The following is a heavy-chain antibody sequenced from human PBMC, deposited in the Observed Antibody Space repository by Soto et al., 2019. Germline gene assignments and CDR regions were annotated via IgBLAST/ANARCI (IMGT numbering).Heavy chain of an antibody. CDR2: ISYDGSNK. J-gene: IGHJ5*02. Sequence: PWGSLRLSCATSEFTFSIYGMPWVRQAPGKGLEWVAVISYDGSNKYYADSVKGRFTISRDNSKNTLYLQMNSLRAEDTAVYYCAKDRPWFDPWGQGTLFTVSS. CDR3: AKDRPWFDP. V-gene: IGHV3-30*18. CDR1: EFTFSIYG.